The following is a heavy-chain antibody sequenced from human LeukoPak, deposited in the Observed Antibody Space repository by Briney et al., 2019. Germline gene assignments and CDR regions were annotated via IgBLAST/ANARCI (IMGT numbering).Heavy chain of an antibody. Sequence: PGGSLRLSCAASGFTFSKYAMSWVRQAPGKELEGVSTVNDRGTGTHYADSVKGRFTISRDNSKSTLSLQMISLRAEDTALYYCAKGLKTAVGPYMGYHYYMDVWGKGTTVTVSS. CDR2: VNDRGTGT. V-gene: IGHV3-23*01. D-gene: IGHD5-18*01. CDR3: AKGLKTAVGPYMGYHYYMDV. CDR1: GFTFSKYA. J-gene: IGHJ6*03.